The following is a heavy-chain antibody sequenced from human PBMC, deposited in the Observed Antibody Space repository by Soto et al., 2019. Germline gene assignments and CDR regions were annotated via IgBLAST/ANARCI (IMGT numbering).Heavy chain of an antibody. CDR2: IYYSGST. Sequence: SETLSLTCTFSGGSISSSSYYWGWIRQPPGKGLEWIGSIYYSGSTYYNPSLKSRVTISVDTSKNQFSLKLSSVTAADTAVYYCANYDYGDSVVLDYWGKGTLVPVSP. D-gene: IGHD4-17*01. CDR1: GGSISSSSYY. CDR3: ANYDYGDSVVLDY. V-gene: IGHV4-39*01. J-gene: IGHJ4*02.